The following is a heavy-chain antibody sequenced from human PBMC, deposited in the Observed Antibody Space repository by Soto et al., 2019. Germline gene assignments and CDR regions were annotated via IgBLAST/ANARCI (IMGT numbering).Heavy chain of an antibody. Sequence: EVQLVESGGGLVQPGGSLRLSCAASGFTFSSYSMNWVRQAPGKGLEWVSYISSSSSTIYYADSVKGRFTISRDNAKNSLYLQMNSLRAEDTAVYYCARDRGAAAGPFDYWGQGTLVTVSS. V-gene: IGHV3-48*01. CDR2: ISSSSSTI. CDR1: GFTFSSYS. D-gene: IGHD6-13*01. CDR3: ARDRGAAAGPFDY. J-gene: IGHJ4*02.